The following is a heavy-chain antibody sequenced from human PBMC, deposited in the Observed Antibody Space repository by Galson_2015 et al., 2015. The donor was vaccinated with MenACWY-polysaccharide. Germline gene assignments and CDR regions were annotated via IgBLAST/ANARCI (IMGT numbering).Heavy chain of an antibody. CDR2: ISNSGGTI. J-gene: IGHJ4*02. Sequence: SLRLSCAASGFTFRDYYMSWLRPAPGKGLEWVSYISNSGGTIYYADSVKGRFTISRDNAKNSLYLQLTSLRAEDTALYYCARVRGNYSVDYWGQGTLVTVSS. CDR1: GFTFRDYY. D-gene: IGHD1-26*01. CDR3: ARVRGNYSVDY. V-gene: IGHV3-11*01.